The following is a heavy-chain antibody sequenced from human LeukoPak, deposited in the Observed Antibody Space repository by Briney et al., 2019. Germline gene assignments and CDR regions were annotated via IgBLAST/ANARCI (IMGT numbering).Heavy chain of an antibody. D-gene: IGHD4-23*01. CDR1: GGTFSSYA. J-gene: IGHJ4*02. CDR2: IIPTFGTA. Sequence: SVKVSCKASGGTFSSYAISWVRQAPGQGLEWMGGIIPTFGTANYAQKFQGRVTITTDESTSTAYMELSSLRSEDTAVYYCARGAGGNFGYFDYWGQGTLVTVSS. CDR3: ARGAGGNFGYFDY. V-gene: IGHV1-69*05.